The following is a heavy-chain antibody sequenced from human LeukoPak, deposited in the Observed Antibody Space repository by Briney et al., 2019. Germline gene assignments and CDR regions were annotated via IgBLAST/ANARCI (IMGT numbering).Heavy chain of an antibody. D-gene: IGHD4-17*01. V-gene: IGHV3-23*01. Sequence: PGRSLRLSCAASGFTFSTYGMNWVRQGPGKGLEWVSGISASGGSTYYADSVKGRFTISRDNPKNTPYLQMNSLRAEDTTVYCVANLLTVIISVPWGQGTLCTVSS. J-gene: IGHJ1*01. CDR3: ANLLTVIISVP. CDR2: ISASGGST. CDR1: GFTFSTYG.